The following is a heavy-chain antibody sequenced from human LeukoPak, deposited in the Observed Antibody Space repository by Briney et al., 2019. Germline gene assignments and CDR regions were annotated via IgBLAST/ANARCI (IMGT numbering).Heavy chain of an antibody. V-gene: IGHV3-48*03. D-gene: IGHD3-10*01. J-gene: IGHJ4*02. CDR2: ISSSGSTI. CDR3: ARVDYGSGSYDY. Sequence: GGSLRLSCAASGFTFSSYEMNWVRQAPGKGLEWVSYISSSGSTIYYADSVKGRFTISRDNAKNPLYLQMNSLRAEDTAVYYCARVDYGSGSYDYWGQGTLVTVSS. CDR1: GFTFSSYE.